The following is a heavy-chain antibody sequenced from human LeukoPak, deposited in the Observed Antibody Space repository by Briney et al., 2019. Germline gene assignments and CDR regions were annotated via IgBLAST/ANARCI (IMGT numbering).Heavy chain of an antibody. J-gene: IGHJ4*02. V-gene: IGHV1-69*05. D-gene: IGHD3-9*01. Sequence: VASVRVSCKASGGTFSSYAIGWVRQAPGQGLEWMGRIIPIFGTANYAQKFQGRVTITTDESTITAYMELSSLRSEDTAVYYCARDLEGLLFGGGDYDILGDWGQGTLVTVSS. CDR2: IIPIFGTA. CDR3: ARDLEGLLFGGGDYDILGD. CDR1: GGTFSSYA.